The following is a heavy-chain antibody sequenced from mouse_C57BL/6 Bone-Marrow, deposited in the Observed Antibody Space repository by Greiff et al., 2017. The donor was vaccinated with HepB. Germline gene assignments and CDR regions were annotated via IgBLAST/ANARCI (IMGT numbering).Heavy chain of an antibody. Sequence: VQLQQSGPGLVQPSQSLSITCTVSGFSLTSYGVHWVRQSPGKGLEWLGVIWSGGSTDYNAAFITRLSISKDNSEGQVFFKLNSLQADDTDRYYGARNKNSSPWSFYYAMGYWGKGTSVTVSS. J-gene: IGHJ4*01. CDR2: IWSGGST. V-gene: IGHV2-2*01. CDR1: GFSLTSYG. CDR3: ARNKNSSPWSFYYAMGY.